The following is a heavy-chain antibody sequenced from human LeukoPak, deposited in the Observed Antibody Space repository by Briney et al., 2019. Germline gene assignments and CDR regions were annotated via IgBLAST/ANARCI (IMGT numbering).Heavy chain of an antibody. V-gene: IGHV3-21*01. Sequence: GGSLRLSCAASGFTFSSYAMSWVRQAPGKGLGWVSSISSSSSYIYYADSVKGRFTISRDNAKNSLYLLMNSLRAEDTAVYYCARVRYSSSSHWFDPWGQGTLVTVSS. CDR1: GFTFSSYA. CDR3: ARVRYSSSSHWFDP. CDR2: ISSSSSYI. J-gene: IGHJ5*02. D-gene: IGHD6-6*01.